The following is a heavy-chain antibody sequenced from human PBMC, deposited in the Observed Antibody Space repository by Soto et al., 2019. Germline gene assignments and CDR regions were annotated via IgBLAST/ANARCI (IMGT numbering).Heavy chain of an antibody. V-gene: IGHV3-23*01. CDR1: GFTFSSHA. CDR3: ARDLTTHDY. Sequence: EVQLLESGGGLVQPGGSLKLSCVGSGFTFSSHAMTWVRQAPGKGLEWVSTLGGIGAYYADSVKGRFTISRDDYKNTVNLQMNGLRAEDTAIYYCARDLTTHDYWGQGTVVTVSS. CDR2: LGGIGA. J-gene: IGHJ4*02.